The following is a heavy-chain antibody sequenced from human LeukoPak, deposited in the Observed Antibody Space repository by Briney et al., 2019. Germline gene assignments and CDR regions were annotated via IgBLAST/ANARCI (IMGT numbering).Heavy chain of an antibody. V-gene: IGHV3-7*01. Sequence: PGGSLRLSCAASGFTFSDYYMSWIRQAPGKGLEWVANIKQDGSEKYYVDSVKGRFTISRDNAKNSLYLQMNSLRAEDTAVYYCAREEWELLRYYYYYMDVWGKGTTVTVSS. CDR2: IKQDGSEK. D-gene: IGHD1-26*01. CDR1: GFTFSDYY. CDR3: AREEWELLRYYYYYMDV. J-gene: IGHJ6*03.